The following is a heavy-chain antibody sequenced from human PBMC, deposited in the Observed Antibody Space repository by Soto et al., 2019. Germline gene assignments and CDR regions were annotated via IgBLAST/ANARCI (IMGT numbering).Heavy chain of an antibody. Sequence: SETLSLTYAVSGDSISSYYCMWIRQPPGKGLESIGYLYYGRSANYNPSLKSRVTLSVDTSTNQCSLTLSSMTAADTAVYYCARRFGELFARFDPWGQGTLVTVS. D-gene: IGHD3-10*01. CDR1: GDSISSYY. CDR2: LYYGRSA. CDR3: ARRFGELFARFDP. V-gene: IGHV4-59*01. J-gene: IGHJ5*02.